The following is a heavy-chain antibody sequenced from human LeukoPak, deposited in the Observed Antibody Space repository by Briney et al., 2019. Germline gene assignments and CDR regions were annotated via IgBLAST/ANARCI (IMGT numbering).Heavy chain of an antibody. CDR2: IIPIFGTA. Sequence: ASVKVSCKASGGTFSSYAISWVRQAPGQGLEWMGGIIPIFGTANYAQKFQGRVTITADESTSTAYMELSSLRSEDTAVYYCARGIPGGSSWSSFDYWGQGTLVTVSS. V-gene: IGHV1-69*13. CDR3: ARGIPGGSSWSSFDY. CDR1: GGTFSSYA. D-gene: IGHD6-13*01. J-gene: IGHJ4*02.